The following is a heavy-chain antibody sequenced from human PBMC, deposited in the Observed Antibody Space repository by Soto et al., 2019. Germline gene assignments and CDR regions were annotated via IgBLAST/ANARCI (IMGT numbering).Heavy chain of an antibody. J-gene: IGHJ5*02. CDR2: IYWDDDK. CDR3: AHGYSSSWHTNWFDP. Sequence: SGPTLVNPTQTLTLTCTFSGFSLSTSGVGVGWIRQPPGKALEWLALIYWDDDKRYSPSLKSRLTITKDTSKNQVVLTKTNIDPVDTATYYCAHGYSSSWHTNWFDPWGQGTLVTVSS. CDR1: GFSLSTSGVG. V-gene: IGHV2-5*02. D-gene: IGHD6-13*01.